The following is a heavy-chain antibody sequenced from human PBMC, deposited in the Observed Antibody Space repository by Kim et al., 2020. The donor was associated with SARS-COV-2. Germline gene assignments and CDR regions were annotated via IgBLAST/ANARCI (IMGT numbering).Heavy chain of an antibody. Sequence: SETLSLTCTVSGGSISSRSSYWGWIRPPPGKGLELIVSLYSSVSTYYNPSLKSRVTISVDTSKHQFSLKLSSVTAADTAVYYCSRNERNWVLYYFDYWGQGTLVTVSS. CDR3: SRNERNWVLYYFDY. D-gene: IGHD1-1*01. V-gene: IGHV4-39*01. J-gene: IGHJ4*02. CDR1: GGSISSRSSY. CDR2: LYSSVST.